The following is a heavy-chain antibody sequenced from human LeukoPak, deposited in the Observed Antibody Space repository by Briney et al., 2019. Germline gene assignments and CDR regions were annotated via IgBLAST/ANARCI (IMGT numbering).Heavy chain of an antibody. CDR2: IWYDGSNK. Sequence: GGSLRLSCAASGFTFSSYGMHWVRQAPGKGLEWVAVIWYDGSNKHYADSVKGRFTISRDNSKNTLYLQMNSLRAEDTAVYYCAKSSTSPPRDYYYYMDVWGKGTTVTVSS. J-gene: IGHJ6*03. CDR1: GFTFSSYG. CDR3: AKSSTSPPRDYYYYMDV. V-gene: IGHV3-33*06. D-gene: IGHD2-2*01.